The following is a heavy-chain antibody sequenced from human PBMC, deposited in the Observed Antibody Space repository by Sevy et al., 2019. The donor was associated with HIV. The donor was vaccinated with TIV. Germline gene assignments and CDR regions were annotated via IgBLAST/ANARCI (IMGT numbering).Heavy chain of an antibody. CDR1: GFIFSNYN. J-gene: IGHJ4*02. V-gene: IGHV3-21*01. D-gene: IGHD2-21*02. Sequence: GGSLRLSCAASGFIFSNYNMNWVRQAPAKGLEWVSCLSSSSNDIYYADSVKGRFTISRDNAKNSPYLQMNSLRAEDTAVYYCARKMELLVPDYWGQGTLVTVSS. CDR2: LSSSSNDI. CDR3: ARKMELLVPDY.